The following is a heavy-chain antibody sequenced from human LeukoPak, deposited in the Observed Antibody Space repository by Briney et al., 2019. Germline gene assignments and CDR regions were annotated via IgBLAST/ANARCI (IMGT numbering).Heavy chain of an antibody. CDR1: GLTFSSYA. Sequence: GGSLRLSCAASGLTFSSYAMHWVRQAPGKGLEWVAVISYDGSNKYYADSVKGRFTISRDNSKNTLYLQMNSLRAEDTAVYYCARGGRGIAVAGLYYFDYWGQGTLVTVSS. V-gene: IGHV3-30*04. CDR3: ARGGRGIAVAGLYYFDY. CDR2: ISYDGSNK. J-gene: IGHJ4*02. D-gene: IGHD6-19*01.